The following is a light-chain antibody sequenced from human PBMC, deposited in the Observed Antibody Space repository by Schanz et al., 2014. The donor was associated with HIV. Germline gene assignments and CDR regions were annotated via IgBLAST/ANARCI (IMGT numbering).Light chain of an antibody. CDR3: SSYTTSSTRV. CDR2: DVS. V-gene: IGLV2-14*03. J-gene: IGLJ3*02. CDR1: SSDVGGYNY. Sequence: QSVLTQPASVSGSPGQSITISCTGTSSDVGGYNYVSWHQQHPGKAPKLMIYDVSNRPSGVSNRFSGSKSGNTASLTISGRQAEDEADYYCSSYTTSSTRVFGGGTKLTLL.